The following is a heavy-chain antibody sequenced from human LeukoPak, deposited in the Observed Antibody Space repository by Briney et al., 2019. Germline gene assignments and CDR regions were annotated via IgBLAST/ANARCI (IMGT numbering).Heavy chain of an antibody. CDR1: GFIFSSHG. D-gene: IGHD4-17*01. Sequence: GGSLRLSCAASGFIFSSHGMHWVRQAPGKGLEWLAFIQNDGRRKDYADSVRGRFTISRDSSKNTMYLEMSSLRAEDTAVYYCARVYGDYGAHWYFDLWGRGTLVTVSS. CDR2: IQNDGRRK. CDR3: ARVYGDYGAHWYFDL. J-gene: IGHJ2*01. V-gene: IGHV3-30*02.